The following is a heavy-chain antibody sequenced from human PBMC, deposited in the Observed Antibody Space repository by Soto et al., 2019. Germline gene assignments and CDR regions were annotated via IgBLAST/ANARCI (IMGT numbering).Heavy chain of an antibody. CDR2: IYHSGST. CDR1: GGSISSSNW. D-gene: IGHD3-22*01. CDR3: ARVTFYDSSGSYYFDY. Sequence: SETLSLTCAVSGGSISSSNWWSWVRQPPGKGLEWIGEIYHSGSTNYNPSLKSRVTISVDKSKNQFSLKLSSVTAADTAVYFCARVTFYDSSGSYYFDYWGQGTLVTVSS. J-gene: IGHJ4*02. V-gene: IGHV4-4*02.